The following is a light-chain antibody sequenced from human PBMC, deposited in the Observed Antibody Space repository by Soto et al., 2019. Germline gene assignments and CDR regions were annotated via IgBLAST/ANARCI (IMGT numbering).Light chain of an antibody. CDR1: QGISSY. V-gene: IGKV1-8*01. CDR3: QQYYSYLRT. CDR2: AAS. J-gene: IGKJ1*01. Sequence: AIRMTQSPSSLSASTGDRVTITCRASQGISSYLAWYQQKPGKAPKLLIYAASTLQSGVPSRFSGSGSGTDFTLTISCLQSQDFATYYRQQYYSYLRTFGQGTKV.